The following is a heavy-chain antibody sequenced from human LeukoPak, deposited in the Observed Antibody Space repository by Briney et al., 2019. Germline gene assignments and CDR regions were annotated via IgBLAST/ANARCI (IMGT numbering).Heavy chain of an antibody. V-gene: IGHV3-48*01. Sequence: PGGSLRLSCAASGFTFSSYSMNWVRQAPGKGLEWVSYISSSSSTIYYADSVKGRFTISRDNAKNSLYLQMNSLRAEDTAVYYCVRGISRIGFDPWGQGTLVTVSS. CDR1: GFTFSSYS. CDR2: ISSSSSTI. J-gene: IGHJ5*02. D-gene: IGHD3-3*02. CDR3: VRGISRIGFDP.